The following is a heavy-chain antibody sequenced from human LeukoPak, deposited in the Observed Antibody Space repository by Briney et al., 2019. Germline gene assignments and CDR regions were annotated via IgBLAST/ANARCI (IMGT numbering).Heavy chain of an antibody. D-gene: IGHD3-16*02. Sequence: GGSLRLSCAASGFTFSSYGMHWVRQAPGEGLEWVAFIRHDETRIFYGDSVKGRFTISRDNSKNMVNLQLNSLSAEDTALYYCAKSVIPNSYQGTYYMDVWGKGTTVTVFS. CDR1: GFTFSSYG. CDR2: IRHDETRI. V-gene: IGHV3-30*02. CDR3: AKSVIPNSYQGTYYMDV. J-gene: IGHJ6*03.